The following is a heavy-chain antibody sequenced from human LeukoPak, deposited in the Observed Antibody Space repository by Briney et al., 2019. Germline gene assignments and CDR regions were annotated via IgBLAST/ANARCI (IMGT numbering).Heavy chain of an antibody. J-gene: IGHJ4*02. CDR1: GYSITSDYY. D-gene: IGHD1-26*01. Sequence: SETLSLTCAVSGYSITSDYYWGWIRQTPGKGLEWIGTIYHSGSTFYSPSLKSRLTISVDTSKNQFSLNLNSVTAADTAVYYCARERAGAVDYWGQGTLVTVSS. CDR3: ARERAGAVDY. CDR2: IYHSGST. V-gene: IGHV4-38-2*02.